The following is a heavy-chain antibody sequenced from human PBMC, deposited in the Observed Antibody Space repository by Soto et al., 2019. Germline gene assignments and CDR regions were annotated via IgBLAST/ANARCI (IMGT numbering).Heavy chain of an antibody. D-gene: IGHD2-15*01. CDR2: IYYSGST. Sequence: ASETLSLTCTVSGGSISSYYWSWIRQPPGKGLEWIGYIYYSGSTNYNPSLKSRVTISVDTSKNQFSLKLSSVTAADTAVYYCARFCSGGSCSRWGQGTLVTVSS. J-gene: IGHJ4*02. CDR3: ARFCSGGSCSR. V-gene: IGHV4-59*01. CDR1: GGSISSYY.